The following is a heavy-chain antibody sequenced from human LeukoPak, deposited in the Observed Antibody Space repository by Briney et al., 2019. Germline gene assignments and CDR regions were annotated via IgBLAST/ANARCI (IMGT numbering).Heavy chain of an antibody. CDR3: ANLDIVRLRYADY. CDR2: IKQDGSEK. D-gene: IGHD5-12*01. J-gene: IGHJ4*02. V-gene: IGHV3-7*01. CDR1: GFTFSSYR. Sequence: GGSLRLSCAASGFTFSSYRMSWVRQAPGKGLEWVANIKQDGSEKHYVDSLKGRFTISRDNSKNTLHLQMNSLRAEDTAVYYCANLDIVRLRYADYWGQGTLVTVSS.